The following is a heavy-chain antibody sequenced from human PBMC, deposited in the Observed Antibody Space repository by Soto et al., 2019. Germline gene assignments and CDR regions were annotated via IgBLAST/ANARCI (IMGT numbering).Heavy chain of an antibody. CDR2: ISAYNGNT. V-gene: IGHV1-18*01. CDR1: GYTFTSYG. CDR3: ARVEDCSGGSCYSGDFDY. Sequence: GASVKVSCKASGYTFTSYGISWVRQAPGQGLEWMGWISAYNGNTNCAQKLQGRVTMTTDTSTSTAYMELRSLRSDDTAVYYCARVEDCSGGSCYSGDFDYWGQGTLVTVSS. D-gene: IGHD2-15*01. J-gene: IGHJ4*02.